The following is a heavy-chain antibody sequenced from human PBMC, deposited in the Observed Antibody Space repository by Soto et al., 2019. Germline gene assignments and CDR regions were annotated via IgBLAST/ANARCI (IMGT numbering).Heavy chain of an antibody. D-gene: IGHD2-2*02. V-gene: IGHV4-31*03. CDR3: ARQDIVVVPAAITY. CDR1: GGSISSGGYY. Sequence: ASETLSLTCTVSGGSISSGGYYWSWIRQHPGKGLEWIGYIYYSGSTYYNPSLKSRVTISVDTSKNQFSLKLSSVTAADTAVYYCARQDIVVVPAAITYWGQGTLVTVSS. J-gene: IGHJ4*02. CDR2: IYYSGST.